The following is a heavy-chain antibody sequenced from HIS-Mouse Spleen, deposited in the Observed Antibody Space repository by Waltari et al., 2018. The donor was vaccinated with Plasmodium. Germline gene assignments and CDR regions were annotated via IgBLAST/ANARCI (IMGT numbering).Heavy chain of an antibody. CDR2: IYYSGST. CDR1: VGSISIVSYY. Sequence: HLQLQGSGQGLVNPPRTLSLPCPASVGSISIVSYYWGWIRQPPGKGLEWIGSIYYSGSTYYNPSLKSRVTISVDTSKNQFSLKLGSVTAADTAVYYCARRGGSYYYFDYWGQGTLVTVSS. D-gene: IGHD1-26*01. V-gene: IGHV4-39*01. CDR3: ARRGGSYYYFDY. J-gene: IGHJ4*02.